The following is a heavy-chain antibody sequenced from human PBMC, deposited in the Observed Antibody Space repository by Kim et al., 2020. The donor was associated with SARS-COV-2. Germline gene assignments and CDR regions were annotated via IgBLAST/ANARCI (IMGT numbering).Heavy chain of an antibody. CDR1: GFTFNTHG. D-gene: IGHD6-13*01. CDR3: AKGVAAAGYYGMDV. CDR2: IWYDGSNE. J-gene: IGHJ6*02. Sequence: GGSLRLSCVTSGFTFNTHGMYWVRQGPGKGLEWVAYIWYDGSNEDYGDSVKGRFTISRDHSKRTLYLEMNSLRVDDTAVYYCAKGVAAAGYYGMDVWGQGTTVIVSS. V-gene: IGHV3-33*03.